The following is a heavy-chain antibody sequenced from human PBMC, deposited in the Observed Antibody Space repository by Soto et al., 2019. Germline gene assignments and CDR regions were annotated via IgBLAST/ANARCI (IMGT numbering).Heavy chain of an antibody. Sequence: EVQLVESGGGLVKPGGSLRLSCAASGFTFSSYSMNWVRQAPGKWLEWVSAISSSSSDIYYADSVKGRFTISRDNAKNSMYLQMNSLRAEDTAVYYCARDPAPYYYDSSGYWRFGSNYCGMDVWDQGTTVTVSS. D-gene: IGHD3-22*01. CDR3: ARDPAPYYYDSSGYWRFGSNYCGMDV. J-gene: IGHJ6*02. CDR1: GFTFSSYS. V-gene: IGHV3-21*01. CDR2: ISSSSSDI.